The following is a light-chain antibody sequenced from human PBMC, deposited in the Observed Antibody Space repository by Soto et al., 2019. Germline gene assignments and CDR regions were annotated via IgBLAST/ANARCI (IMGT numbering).Light chain of an antibody. V-gene: IGKV3-20*01. J-gene: IGKJ5*01. Sequence: EIVLTQSPGTLSLSPGERATLSCRASQSISNSYLAWYQQKPGQAPRLLIFGASIRVTGIPDRFSGSGSETEFTLTISSLQSEDFAVYYCQQYNKWPITFGQGTRLEIK. CDR2: GAS. CDR3: QQYNKWPIT. CDR1: QSISNSY.